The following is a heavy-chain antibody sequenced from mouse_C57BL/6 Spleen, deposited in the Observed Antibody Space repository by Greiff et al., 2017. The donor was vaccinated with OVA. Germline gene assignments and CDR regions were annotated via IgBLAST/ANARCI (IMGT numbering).Heavy chain of an antibody. CDR1: GFTFSSYA. V-gene: IGHV5-4*01. J-gene: IGHJ4*01. CDR2: ISDGGSYT. Sequence: EVQRVESGGGLVKPGGSLKLSCAASGFTFSSYAMSWVRQTPEKRLEWVATISDGGSYTYYPDNVKGRFTISRDNAKNNLYLQMSHLKSEDTAMYYCARGLNYYGSSLYAMDYWGQGTSVTVSS. D-gene: IGHD1-1*01. CDR3: ARGLNYYGSSLYAMDY.